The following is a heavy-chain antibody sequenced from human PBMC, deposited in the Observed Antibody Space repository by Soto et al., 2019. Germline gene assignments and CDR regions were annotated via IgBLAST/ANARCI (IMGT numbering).Heavy chain of an antibody. CDR3: ARGRYDFWSGYYYYFDY. CDR2: IKQDGSEK. CDR1: GFTFSSYW. Sequence: PGGSLRLSCAASGFTFSSYWMSWVRQAPGKGLEWVANIKQDGSEKYYVDSVKGRFTISRDNAKNSLYLQMNSLRAEDTAVYYCARGRYDFWSGYYYYFDYWGQGTLVTVSS. V-gene: IGHV3-7*01. D-gene: IGHD3-3*01. J-gene: IGHJ4*02.